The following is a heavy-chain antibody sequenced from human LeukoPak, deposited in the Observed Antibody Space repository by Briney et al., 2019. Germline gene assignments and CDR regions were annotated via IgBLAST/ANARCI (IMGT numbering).Heavy chain of an antibody. Sequence: SETLSLTCAVYGGSSSGYYWSWIRQPPGKGLEWIGEINHSGSTNYNPSLKSRVTISVDTSKNQFSLKLSSVTAADTAVYYCARRVVIIRWFDPWGQGTLVTVSS. CDR3: ARRVVIIRWFDP. V-gene: IGHV4-34*01. J-gene: IGHJ5*02. D-gene: IGHD3-3*01. CDR1: GGSSSGYY. CDR2: INHSGST.